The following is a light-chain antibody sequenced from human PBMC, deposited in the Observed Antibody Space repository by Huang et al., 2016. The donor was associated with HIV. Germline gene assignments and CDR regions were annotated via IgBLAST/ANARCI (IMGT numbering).Light chain of an antibody. CDR1: QSVSSY. V-gene: IGKV3-11*01. Sequence: EIVLTQSPATLSLSPGERATLSCRASQSVSSYLAWYQQEPGQSPRLLIYDASNRATGIPARFSGSGSGTDFTLTISGLEPEDCAVYYCQQRSNWPPYTFGQGTKLEIK. J-gene: IGKJ2*01. CDR2: DAS. CDR3: QQRSNWPPYT.